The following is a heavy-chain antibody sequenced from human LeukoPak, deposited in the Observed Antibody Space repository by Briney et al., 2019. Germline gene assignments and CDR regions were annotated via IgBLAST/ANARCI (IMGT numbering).Heavy chain of an antibody. D-gene: IGHD3-3*01. V-gene: IGHV3-7*05. CDR2: LKPDGGAK. Sequence: GGSLRLSCAASGFTFSTYWMSWVRQAPGEGLEWVANLKPDGGAKYYVDSVKGRFTISRDNAKNSLFLQMNSLRVDDTAVYYCATLGVGPLHFAFWGQGTLVTVS. J-gene: IGHJ4*02. CDR1: GFTFSTYW. CDR3: ATLGVGPLHFAF.